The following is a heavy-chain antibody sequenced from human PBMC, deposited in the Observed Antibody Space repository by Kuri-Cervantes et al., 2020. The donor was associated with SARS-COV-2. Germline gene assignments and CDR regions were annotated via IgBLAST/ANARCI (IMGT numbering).Heavy chain of an antibody. J-gene: IGHJ4*02. CDR2: IYYTGTT. Sequence: SETLSLTCTVSGGPIDSSSIYWGWIRQPPGKGLEWIGNIYYTGTTYYNPSLKSRVTISVDTSKEQFSLKLSSVTAADTAIYYCATFTVTTKFDNWGQGTLVTVSS. CDR1: GGPIDSSSIY. CDR3: ATFTVTTKFDN. V-gene: IGHV4-39*01. D-gene: IGHD4-17*01.